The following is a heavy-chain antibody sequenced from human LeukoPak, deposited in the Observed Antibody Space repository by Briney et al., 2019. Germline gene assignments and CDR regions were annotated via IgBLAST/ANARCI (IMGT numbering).Heavy chain of an antibody. J-gene: IGHJ4*02. CDR3: ATDRPGIAAAGTLDY. Sequence: AASVKVSCKVSGYTLTELSMHWVRQAPGKGLEWMGGFDPEDGETIYAQKFQGRVTMTEDTSTDTAYMELRSLRSEDTAVYYCATDRPGIAAAGTLDYWGQGTLVTVSS. V-gene: IGHV1-24*01. CDR1: GYTLTELS. CDR2: FDPEDGET. D-gene: IGHD6-13*01.